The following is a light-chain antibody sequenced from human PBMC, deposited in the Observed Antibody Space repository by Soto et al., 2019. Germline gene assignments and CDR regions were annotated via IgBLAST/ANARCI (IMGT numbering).Light chain of an antibody. V-gene: IGLV1-40*01. CDR3: QSYDISLGGSA. CDR1: SSNIGAGYD. J-gene: IGLJ3*02. CDR2: GDS. Sequence: QSVLTQPPSVSGAPGQRVTISCTGSSSNIGAGYDVHWYQQLPGTAPKLLMYGDSNRPSGVPERFSGSKSGTSASLAITGLQAEDEADYYCQSYDISLGGSAFGGGTKVTVL.